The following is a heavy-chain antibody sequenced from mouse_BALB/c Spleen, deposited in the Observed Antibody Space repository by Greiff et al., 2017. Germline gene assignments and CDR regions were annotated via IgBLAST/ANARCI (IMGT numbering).Heavy chain of an antibody. CDR2: IRNKANGYTT. V-gene: IGHV7-3*02. Sequence: EVKLVESGGGLVQPGGSLRLSCATSGFTFTDYYMSWVRQPPGKALEWLGFIRNKANGYTTEYSASVKGRFTISRDNSQSILYLQMNTLRAEDSATYYCARDKGGYYPYFDYWGQGTTLTVSS. J-gene: IGHJ2*01. D-gene: IGHD2-3*01. CDR3: ARDKGGYYPYFDY. CDR1: GFTFTDYY.